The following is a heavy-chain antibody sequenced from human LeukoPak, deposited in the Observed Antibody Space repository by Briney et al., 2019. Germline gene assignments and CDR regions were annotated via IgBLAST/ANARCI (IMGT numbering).Heavy chain of an antibody. CDR1: RYSFSDYW. J-gene: IGHJ4*02. D-gene: IGHD3-10*01. V-gene: IGHV5-51*01. CDR3: TRLIGSGWYFDY. CDR2: IYPGDSDT. Sequence: GESLKISCKGSRYSFSDYWIGWVRQMPGKGLEWVAIIYPGDSDTRYSPSFQGQVTISAEKSISTVYLQWSSLRASDTAMYYCTRLIGSGWYFDYWGQGTLVTVSS.